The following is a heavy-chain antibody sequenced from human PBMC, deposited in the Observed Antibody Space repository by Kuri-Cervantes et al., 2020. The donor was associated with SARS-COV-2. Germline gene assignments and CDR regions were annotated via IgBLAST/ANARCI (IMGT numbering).Heavy chain of an antibody. Sequence: GESLKISCAASGFTFSSYAMSWVRQAPGKGLEWVSYISSSGSTIYYADSVKGRFTISRDNAKNSLYLQMNSLRAEDTAVYYCARVAAAGGLDYWGQGTLVTVSS. CDR3: ARVAAAGGLDY. CDR1: GFTFSSYA. J-gene: IGHJ4*02. V-gene: IGHV3-48*03. CDR2: ISSSGSTI. D-gene: IGHD6-13*01.